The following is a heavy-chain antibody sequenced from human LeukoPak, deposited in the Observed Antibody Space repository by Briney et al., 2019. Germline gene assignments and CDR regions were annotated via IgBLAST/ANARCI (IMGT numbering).Heavy chain of an antibody. D-gene: IGHD3-10*01. Sequence: GGSLRLSCAASGLTFSSYAMHWVRQAPGKGLEWVAVISYDGSNKYYADSVKGRFIISRDNSKNTLYLQMNSLRAEDTAVYYCARPWHPITMVRGVIAYWGQGTLVTVSS. J-gene: IGHJ4*02. CDR2: ISYDGSNK. CDR1: GLTFSSYA. CDR3: ARPWHPITMVRGVIAY. V-gene: IGHV3-30-3*01.